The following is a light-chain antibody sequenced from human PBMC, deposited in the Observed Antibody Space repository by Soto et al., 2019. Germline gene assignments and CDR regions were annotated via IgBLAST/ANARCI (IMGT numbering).Light chain of an antibody. CDR1: QNINSY. CDR3: QQYERYNPS. J-gene: IGKJ4*01. V-gene: IGKV1-16*01. CDR2: VAT. Sequence: DIQMTQSPSSLSASVGDRVTIICRASQNINSYLAWFQQKPGKAPKSLIYVATSLQSGVPSRFSGSGSGTDFSLTISSLQPEDAATYYCQQYERYNPSFGGGTKLEI.